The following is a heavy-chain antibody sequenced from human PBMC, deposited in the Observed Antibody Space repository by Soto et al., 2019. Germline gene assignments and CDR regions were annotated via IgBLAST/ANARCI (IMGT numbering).Heavy chain of an antibody. CDR1: EFTLSKAW. CDR2: IKSKTDVGTI. J-gene: IGHJ4*02. CDR3: ATGADRGQSEY. V-gene: IGHV3-15*01. Sequence: EVQLVESGGGSVKPGGSLRLSCAASEFTLSKAWMSWVRQAPGKGLECVGRIKSKTDVGTIEYAAPVKGRFTISRDDSKNTLFVQMTSLITEDTAVYYCATGADRGQSEYWGQGTLVNVSS.